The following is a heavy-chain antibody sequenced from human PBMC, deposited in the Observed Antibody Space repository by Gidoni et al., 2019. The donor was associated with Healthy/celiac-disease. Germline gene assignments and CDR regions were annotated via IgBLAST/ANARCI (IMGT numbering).Heavy chain of an antibody. J-gene: IGHJ5*02. D-gene: IGHD3-9*01. Sequence: QVQLVHAGADVKKPGSPVQVSCTASGGNFSSHALTWVRQAPGQGLEWMGGIIPSFGTANYAQKSQGRVTITADESTSTAYMELSSLRSEDTAVYYCARENSYYDILTGYYLNWFDPWGQGTLVTVSS. CDR3: ARENSYYDILTGYYLNWFDP. CDR2: IIPSFGTA. V-gene: IGHV1-69*01. CDR1: GGNFSSHA.